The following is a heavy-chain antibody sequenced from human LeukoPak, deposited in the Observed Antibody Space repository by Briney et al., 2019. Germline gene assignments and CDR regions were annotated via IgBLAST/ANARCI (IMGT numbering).Heavy chain of an antibody. CDR1: GGSISSYY. V-gene: IGHV4-59*08. Sequence: SETLSLTCTVSGGSISSYYWSWIRQPPGKGLEWIGYIYYSGSTNYNPSLKSRVTISVDTSKNQFSLKLSSVTAADTAVYYCARLGRGSYYDYWGQGTLVTVSS. D-gene: IGHD3-16*01. CDR2: IYYSGST. CDR3: ARLGRGSYYDY. J-gene: IGHJ4*02.